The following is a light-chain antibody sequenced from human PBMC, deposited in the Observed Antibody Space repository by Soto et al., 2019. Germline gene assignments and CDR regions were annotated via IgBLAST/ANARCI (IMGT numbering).Light chain of an antibody. CDR1: SSNIGSNL. V-gene: IGLV1-44*01. CDR2: SND. J-gene: IGLJ1*01. Sequence: QSVLTQPPSASGTPGQRVTISCSGSSSNIGSNLVSWYQQLPGTAPKLLIYSNDQRPSGVPDRFSGSKSDTSASLAISGLQSEDEADYYCATWDGSDVFGTGTKLTVL. CDR3: ATWDGSDV.